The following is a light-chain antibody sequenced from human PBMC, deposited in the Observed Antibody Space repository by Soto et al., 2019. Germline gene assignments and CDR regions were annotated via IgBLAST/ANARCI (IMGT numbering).Light chain of an antibody. Sequence: IQLTQSPSSLSASVGDRVTITCRASQGISSYFAWYQQKPGKASKLLISAASTLQSGVPSRFSGSGSGTDFTLTISSLQPEDFATYYCQQLNSYPRTFGQGTKVEI. J-gene: IGKJ1*01. CDR3: QQLNSYPRT. V-gene: IGKV1-9*01. CDR2: AAS. CDR1: QGISSY.